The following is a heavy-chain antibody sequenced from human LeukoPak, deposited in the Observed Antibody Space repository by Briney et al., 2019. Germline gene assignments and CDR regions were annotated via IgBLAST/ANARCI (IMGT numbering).Heavy chain of an antibody. CDR1: GFTFGIHY. J-gene: IGHJ4*02. V-gene: IGHV3/OR16-9*01. CDR3: VRHSGRAGGQ. Sequence: PGGSLRLSCATSGFTFGIHYMSWVRQAPGRGPEWISYISGNGGDIDYAYSVKGRFTISRDNAKNLLLLQMNSLRVEDTAVYHCVRHSGRAGGQWGQGTLIAVSS. D-gene: IGHD3-10*01. CDR2: ISGNGGDI.